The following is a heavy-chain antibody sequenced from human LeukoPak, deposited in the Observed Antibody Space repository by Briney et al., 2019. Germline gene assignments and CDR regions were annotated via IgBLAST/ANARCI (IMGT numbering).Heavy chain of an antibody. J-gene: IGHJ4*02. CDR2: ISGSGGST. D-gene: IGHD3-22*01. V-gene: IGHV3-23*01. CDR3: AKDFPKRITMIVVVITYFDY. CDR1: GFTFSSYS. Sequence: GESLRLSCAASGFTFSSYSMNWVRQAPGKGLEWVSAISGSGGSTYYADSVKGRFTISRDNSKNTLYLQMNSLRAEDTAVYYCAKDFPKRITMIVVVITYFDYWGQGTLVTVSS.